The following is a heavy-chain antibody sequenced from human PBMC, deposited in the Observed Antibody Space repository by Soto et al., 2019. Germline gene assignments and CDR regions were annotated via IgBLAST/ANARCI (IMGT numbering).Heavy chain of an antibody. V-gene: IGHV4-4*02. Sequence: SETLSLTCAVSSGSISSSNWWSWVRQPPGKGLEWIGEIYHSGSTNYNPSLKSRVTISVDKSKNQFSLKLSSVTAADTAVYYCARGTAADVYYYYYMDVWGKGTTVTVSS. D-gene: IGHD6-13*01. J-gene: IGHJ6*03. CDR3: ARGTAADVYYYYYMDV. CDR2: IYHSGST. CDR1: SGSISSSNW.